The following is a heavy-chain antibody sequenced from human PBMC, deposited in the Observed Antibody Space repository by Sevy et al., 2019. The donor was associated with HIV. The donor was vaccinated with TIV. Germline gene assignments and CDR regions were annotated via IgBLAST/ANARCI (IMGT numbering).Heavy chain of an antibody. CDR2: ISTSSSKI. CDR3: ARTYCRSTSCYPRDGMDV. Sequence: GGSLRLSCAASEFIFSSYNMNWVRQAPGKGLEWVSYISTSSSKIYYADSVKGRFTISRDNAKNSLYLQMNSLRAEDTAVYYCARTYCRSTSCYPRDGMDVWGQGTTVTVSS. CDR1: EFIFSSYN. D-gene: IGHD2-2*01. V-gene: IGHV3-21*01. J-gene: IGHJ6*02.